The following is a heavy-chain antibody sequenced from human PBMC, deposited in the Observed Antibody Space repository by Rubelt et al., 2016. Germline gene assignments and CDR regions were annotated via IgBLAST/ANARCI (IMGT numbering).Heavy chain of an antibody. CDR2: IFWDDDN. J-gene: IGHJ4*02. CDR3: AHSVYYRWSYFDY. CDR1: GFSLSATGVG. D-gene: IGHD3-10*01. V-gene: IGHV2-5*02. Sequence: QVTLKESGPTLVKPTETLTLTCTFSGFSLSATGVGVAWIRQPQGKALEWLALIFWDDDNRYSPSLKNRLNITQDTSKNQVVYRMNNRYAVETATYYCAHSVYYRWSYFDYWGQGTLVTVSS.